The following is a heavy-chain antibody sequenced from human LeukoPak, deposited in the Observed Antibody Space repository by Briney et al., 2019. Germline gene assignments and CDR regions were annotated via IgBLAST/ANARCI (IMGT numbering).Heavy chain of an antibody. CDR1: GFTFSSYA. D-gene: IGHD2-15*01. J-gene: IGHJ3*02. Sequence: GGSLRLSCAASGFTFSSYAMSWVRQAPGKGLEWVSAISGSGGSTYYADSVKGRFTISRDNSKNTLYLQMNSLRAEDTALYYCARDGRVAVLHDAFDIWGQGTMVTVSS. CDR2: ISGSGGST. CDR3: ARDGRVAVLHDAFDI. V-gene: IGHV3-23*01.